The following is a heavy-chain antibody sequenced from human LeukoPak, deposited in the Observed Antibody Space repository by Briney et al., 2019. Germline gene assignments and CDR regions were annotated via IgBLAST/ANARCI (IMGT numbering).Heavy chain of an antibody. J-gene: IGHJ4*02. CDR1: GFTFSSYT. V-gene: IGHV3-21*01. CDR2: ISSSSGYI. Sequence: GGSLRLSCAASGFTFSSYTMNWVRQAPGKGLEWVSSISSSSGYIYYADSVKGRFTISRDNAKNSLYLQMNSLRAEDTAVYYCARVSKKSVTYCFDYWGQGTLVTVSS. CDR3: ARVSKKSVTYCFDY. D-gene: IGHD4-17*01.